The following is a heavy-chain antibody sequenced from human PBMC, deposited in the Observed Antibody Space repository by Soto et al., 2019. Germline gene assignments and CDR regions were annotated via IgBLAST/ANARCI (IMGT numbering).Heavy chain of an antibody. J-gene: IGHJ2*01. Sequence: DVQLLESGGGLVQPGGSLRLSCEASGFTFRSYAMSWVRQAPGKGLEWVSGISGSGISTHYADSVKGRFTVSRDNSTNTLYLQMNSLRAEDTAVYNCAKEPVGPDWYFDLWGRGTLVTVSS. CDR3: AKEPVGPDWYFDL. V-gene: IGHV3-23*01. CDR2: ISGSGIST. CDR1: GFTFRSYA.